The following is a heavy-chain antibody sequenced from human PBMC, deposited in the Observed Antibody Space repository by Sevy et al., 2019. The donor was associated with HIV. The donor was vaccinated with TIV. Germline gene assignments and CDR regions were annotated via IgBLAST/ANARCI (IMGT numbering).Heavy chain of an antibody. J-gene: IGHJ6*02. Sequence: ASVKVSCKASGYTFTSYDINWVRQATGQGLEWMGLMNPNSGNTGYAQKFQGRVTMTRNTSISTAYMELSSLRSEDTAVYYCARGIAARPKDIYYYGMDVWGHGTTVTVSS. CDR1: GYTFTSYD. D-gene: IGHD6-6*01. CDR2: MNPNSGNT. V-gene: IGHV1-8*01. CDR3: ARGIAARPKDIYYYGMDV.